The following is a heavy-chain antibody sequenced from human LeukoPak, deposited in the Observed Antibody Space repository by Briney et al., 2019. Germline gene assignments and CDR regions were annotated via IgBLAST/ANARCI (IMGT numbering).Heavy chain of an antibody. J-gene: IGHJ4*02. CDR1: GGSIRNSSNY. CDR3: AREIIGDGDYYFDY. D-gene: IGHD4-17*01. Sequence: PSETLSLTCSVSGGSIRNSSNYWGWVRQPPGKGLEWIGTLYYSGTTYPNPSLKSRVTISVDTSKNQFSLKFNSVTAADTAVYYCAREIIGDGDYYFDYWGQGTLVTVSS. CDR2: LYYSGTT. V-gene: IGHV4-39*02.